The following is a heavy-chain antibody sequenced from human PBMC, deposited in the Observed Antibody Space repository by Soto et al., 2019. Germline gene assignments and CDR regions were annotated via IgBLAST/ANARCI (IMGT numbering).Heavy chain of an antibody. CDR3: ARIRDYGDYSYFDY. CDR1: GGSISSGGYY. V-gene: IGHV4-31*03. J-gene: IGHJ4*02. CDR2: IYHSGYT. Sequence: SETLSLTCTVSGGSISSGGYYWTWIRQHPGKGLEWIAYIYHSGYTFHNPSLKSRVTISVDTSKNQFSLKLSSVTAADTAVYYCARIRDYGDYSYFDYWGQGALVTVSS. D-gene: IGHD4-17*01.